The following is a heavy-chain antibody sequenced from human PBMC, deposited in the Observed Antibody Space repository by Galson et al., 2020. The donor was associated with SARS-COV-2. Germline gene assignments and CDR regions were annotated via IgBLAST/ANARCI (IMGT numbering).Heavy chain of an antibody. V-gene: IGHV3-11*06. CDR3: VRDAGGLDS. Sequence: LSLTCAASGFTFSGFYMSWIRQAPGKGLEWVSYITSRGSYTNYADSVKGRFTISRDNVKNSVYLQMNSLRAEDTAIYYCVRDAGGLDSWGQGTLVTVSS. CDR1: GFTFSGFY. J-gene: IGHJ4*02. D-gene: IGHD1-26*01. CDR2: ITSRGSYT.